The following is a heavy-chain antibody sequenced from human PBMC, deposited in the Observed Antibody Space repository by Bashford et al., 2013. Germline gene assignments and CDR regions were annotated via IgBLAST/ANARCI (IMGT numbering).Heavy chain of an antibody. D-gene: IGHD1-26*01. CDR2: ISAYNGNT. J-gene: IGHJ4*02. Sequence: VASVKVSCKASGYTFTSYGISWVRQAPGQGLEWMGWISAYNGNTNYAQKLQGRVTMTTDTSTSTAYMELRSLRSDDTAVYYCARQVGELRPLDYFDYWGQGTLVTVSS. V-gene: IGHV1-18*01. CDR1: GYTFTSYG. CDR3: ARQVGELRPLDYFDY.